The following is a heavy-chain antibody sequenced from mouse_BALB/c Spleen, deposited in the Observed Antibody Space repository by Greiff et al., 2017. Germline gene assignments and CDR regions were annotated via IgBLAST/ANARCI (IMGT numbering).Heavy chain of an antibody. CDR3: AREGGDGYPFAY. Sequence: VQLQQSGAELVRPGTSVKVSCKASGYAFTNYLIEWVKQRPGQGLEWIGVINPGSGGTNYNEKFKGKATLTADKSSSTAYMQLSSLTSDDSAVYFCAREGGDGYPFAYWGQGTLVTVSA. V-gene: IGHV1-54*01. CDR1: GYAFTNYL. CDR2: INPGSGGT. J-gene: IGHJ3*01. D-gene: IGHD2-3*01.